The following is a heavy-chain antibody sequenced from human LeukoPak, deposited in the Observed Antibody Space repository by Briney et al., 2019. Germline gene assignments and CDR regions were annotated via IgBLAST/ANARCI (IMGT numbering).Heavy chain of an antibody. CDR3: ARGLRGYSYGRFFDY. D-gene: IGHD5-18*01. CDR1: GGSTSTHY. J-gene: IGHJ4*02. Sequence: SETLSLTCTVSGGSTSTHYWSWIRQPPGKGLEWIGYISYIGSTNYNPSLKSRVTISVDTSKNQFSLKLSSVTAADTAVYYCARGLRGYSYGRFFDYWGQGTLVTVSS. CDR2: ISYIGST. V-gene: IGHV4-59*11.